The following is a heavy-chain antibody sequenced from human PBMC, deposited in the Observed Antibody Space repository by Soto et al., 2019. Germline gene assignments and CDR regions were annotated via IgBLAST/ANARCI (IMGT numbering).Heavy chain of an antibody. J-gene: IGHJ4*02. CDR1: GYTFTSYG. CDR2: TNTSNGNT. V-gene: IGHV1-18*04. D-gene: IGHD1-26*01. CDR3: ARVWRNRRIEGPSTFYFDD. Sequence: VQLVQSGTEVKKPGASVKVSCKASGYTFTSYGITWVRQAPGQGLEWMGWTNTSNGNTDYAQNLQGRVTMTTDTSTRTAYMELRSLRPDDTAVYYCARVWRNRRIEGPSTFYFDDWGQGTLVTVSS.